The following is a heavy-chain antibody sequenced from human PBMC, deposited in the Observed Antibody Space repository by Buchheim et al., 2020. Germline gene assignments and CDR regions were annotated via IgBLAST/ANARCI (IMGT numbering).Heavy chain of an antibody. CDR3: ARVGPQGAWGSYRYLFFSY. V-gene: IGHV3-30-3*01. D-gene: IGHD3-16*02. J-gene: IGHJ4*02. CDR2: ISYDGSNK. Sequence: QVQLVESGGGVVQPGRSLRLSCAASGFTFSSYAMHWVRQAPGKGLEWVAVISYDGSNKYYADSVKGRFTISRDNSKNTLYLQMNSLRAEDTAVYYCARVGPQGAWGSYRYLFFSYWGQGTL. CDR1: GFTFSSYA.